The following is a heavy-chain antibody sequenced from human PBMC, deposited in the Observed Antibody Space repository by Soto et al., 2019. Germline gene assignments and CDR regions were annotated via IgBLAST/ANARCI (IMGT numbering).Heavy chain of an antibody. CDR1: GFTFTSSA. D-gene: IGHD3-22*01. V-gene: IGHV1-58*01. CDR2: IVVGSGNT. Sequence: GASVKVSCKASGFTFTSSAVQWVRQARGQRLEWIGWIVVGSGNTNYAQKFQERVTITRDMSTSTAYMELSSLRSEDTAVYYCAAESPMIVSPVGAFDIWGQGTMVTV. J-gene: IGHJ3*02. CDR3: AAESPMIVSPVGAFDI.